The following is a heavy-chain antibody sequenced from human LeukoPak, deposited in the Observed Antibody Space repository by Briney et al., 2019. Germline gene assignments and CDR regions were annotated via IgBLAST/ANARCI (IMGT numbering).Heavy chain of an antibody. J-gene: IGHJ4*02. V-gene: IGHV1-69*05. CDR2: IIPIFGTA. CDR3: TRRPPASGSGDYYFDY. CDR1: GGTFSSYA. D-gene: IGHD3-10*01. Sequence: SVKVSCKASGGTFSSYAISWVRQAPGQGLEWMGGIIPIFGTANYAQKFQGRVTITTDESTSTAYMELSSLRSEDTAVYYCTRRPPASGSGDYYFDYWGQGTLVTVSS.